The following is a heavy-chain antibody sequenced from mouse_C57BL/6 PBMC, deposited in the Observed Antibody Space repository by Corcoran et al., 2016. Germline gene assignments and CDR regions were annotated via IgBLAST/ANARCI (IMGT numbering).Heavy chain of an antibody. CDR3: ARGGLTGYFDY. J-gene: IGHJ2*01. V-gene: IGHV3-6*01. CDR2: ISYDGSN. CDR1: GYSITSGYY. Sequence: DVQLQESGPGLVKPSQSLSLTCSVTGYSITSGYYWNWIRQFPGNKLEWMGYISYDGSNNYNPSLKNRISITRDTSKNQFFLKLNSVTTEDTATYYCARGGLTGYFDYWGQGTTLTVSS. D-gene: IGHD4-1*01.